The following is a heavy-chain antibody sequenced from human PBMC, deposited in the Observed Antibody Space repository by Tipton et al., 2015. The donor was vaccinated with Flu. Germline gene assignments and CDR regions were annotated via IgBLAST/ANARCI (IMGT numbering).Heavy chain of an antibody. CDR3: ARVPYISVVGHAFDI. CDR1: GGSISSFY. J-gene: IGHJ3*02. CDR2: FYYGETT. D-gene: IGHD2-15*01. V-gene: IGHV4-59*01. Sequence: TLSLTCTVSGGSISSFYWSWIRQPPGKGLEWIGYFYYGETTKYNPSLKSRVTMSIDTSKNQFSLNLNSVTAADTAVYYCARVPYISVVGHAFDIWGQGTLVTVSS.